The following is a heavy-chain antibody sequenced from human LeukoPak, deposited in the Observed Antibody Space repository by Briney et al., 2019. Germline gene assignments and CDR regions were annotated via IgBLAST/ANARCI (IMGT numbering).Heavy chain of an antibody. V-gene: IGHV1-69*05. CDR3: ARVHNYDILTGYE. CDR1: GGTFSSYA. Sequence: GASVKVSCKASGGTFSSYAISWVRQAPGQGLEWMGRIIPIFGTANYAQKFQGRVTITTDESTSTAYMELSSLRSEDTAVYYCARVHNYDILTGYEWGQGTLVTVSS. CDR2: IIPIFGTA. D-gene: IGHD3-9*01. J-gene: IGHJ4*02.